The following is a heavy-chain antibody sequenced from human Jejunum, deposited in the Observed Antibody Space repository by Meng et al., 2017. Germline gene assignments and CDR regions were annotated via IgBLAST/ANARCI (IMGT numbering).Heavy chain of an antibody. J-gene: IGHJ4*02. D-gene: IGHD6-19*01. CDR2: IYYSGTA. CDR1: GGSFSGFY. CDR3: ARDRPTPDFLAVAGTFDY. V-gene: IGHV4-31*11. Sequence: QVQLQQWGAGLVKPSETLSLTCAVSGGSFSGFYWSWIRQLPGKGLEWIGYIYYSGTAYYNPSLKSRATISLDTSENQFSLKLSFVLAADTAVYYCARDRPTPDFLAVAGTFDYWGQGILVTVSS.